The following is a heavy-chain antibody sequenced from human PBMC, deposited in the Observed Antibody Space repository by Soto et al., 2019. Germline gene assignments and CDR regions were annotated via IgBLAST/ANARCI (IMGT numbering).Heavy chain of an antibody. V-gene: IGHV3-23*01. CDR1: GFTFSSYA. CDR2: ISGSGGST. J-gene: IGHJ3*02. Sequence: GGSLRLSCAASGFTFSSYAMSWVRQAPGKGLEWVSAISGSGGSTYYADSVKGRFTISRDNSKNTLYLQMNSLRAEDTAVYYCAKASRIAVAGFDAFDIWGQGTMVTVSS. D-gene: IGHD6-19*01. CDR3: AKASRIAVAGFDAFDI.